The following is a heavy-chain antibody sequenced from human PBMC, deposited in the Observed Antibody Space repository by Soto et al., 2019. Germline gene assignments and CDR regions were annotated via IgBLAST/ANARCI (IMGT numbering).Heavy chain of an antibody. J-gene: IGHJ3*01. D-gene: IGHD2-2*01. CDR3: SIGTWSAETFDV. V-gene: IGHV1-69*02. CDR2: IIPMLTVR. Sequence: QVHLVQSGAEVKKPGSSVKVSCKATEGTFSTSTLIWVRQAPGQGLEWMVRIIPMLTVRNSAQKFQDRVTLTAEKSTSTAFMELTSLTSDETAVYYCSIGTWSAETFDVWGQGTMVTVSS. CDR1: EGTFSTST.